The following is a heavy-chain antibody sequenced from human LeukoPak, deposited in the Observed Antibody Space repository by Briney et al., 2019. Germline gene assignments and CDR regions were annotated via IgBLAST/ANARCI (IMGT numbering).Heavy chain of an antibody. J-gene: IGHJ3*02. CDR1: GGSFSGYY. CDR2: INHSGST. Sequence: SETLSLTCAVYGGSFSGYYWSWIRQPPGKGLEWIGEINHSGSTNYNPSLKSRVTISVDTPKNQFSLKLSSVTAADTAVYYCARGDGDYGDAFDIWGQGTMVTVSS. D-gene: IGHD4-17*01. CDR3: ARGDGDYGDAFDI. V-gene: IGHV4-34*01.